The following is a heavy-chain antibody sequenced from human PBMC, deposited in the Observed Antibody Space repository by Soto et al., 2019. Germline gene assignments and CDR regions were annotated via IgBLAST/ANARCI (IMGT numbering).Heavy chain of an antibody. D-gene: IGHD2-2*01. J-gene: IGHJ4*02. V-gene: IGHV3-30*18. Sequence: QVHLVESGGGVVQPGRSLRLSCAASGFTFSSHGMHWVRQAPGTGLEWVAVISYDGGNKYYADSVKGRFTISRDNSKNTLYLQMNSLRAEDTAVYYCAKDRDGEGYCSSTSCLVDYWGQGTLVTVSS. CDR3: AKDRDGEGYCSSTSCLVDY. CDR2: ISYDGGNK. CDR1: GFTFSSHG.